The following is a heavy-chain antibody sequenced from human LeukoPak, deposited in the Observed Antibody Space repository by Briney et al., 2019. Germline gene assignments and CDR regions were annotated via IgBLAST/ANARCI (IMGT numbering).Heavy chain of an antibody. CDR2: IYYSGST. D-gene: IGHD4-17*01. Sequence: NSSETLSLTCTVSGGSISSGDYYWSWIRQPPGKGLEWIGSIYYSGSTYYNPSLKSRVTISVDTSKNQYSLKLSSVTAADTAVYYCARRKINDYGDYADYWGQGTLVTVSS. J-gene: IGHJ4*02. V-gene: IGHV4-39*01. CDR3: ARRKINDYGDYADY. CDR1: GGSISSGDYY.